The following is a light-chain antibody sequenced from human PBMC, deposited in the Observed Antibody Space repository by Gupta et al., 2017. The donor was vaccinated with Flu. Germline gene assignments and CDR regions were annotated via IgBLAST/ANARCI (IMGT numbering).Light chain of an antibody. J-gene: IGLJ1*01. V-gene: IGLV2-14*01. CDR1: TTDVGANNY. CDR2: GVN. CDR3: SSYTSSSTSFV. Sequence: QSALTQPASVSGSPGPSITISCTGTTTDVGANNYVSWYQQHPGKAPKLMIYGVNNRPSGVSDRFSGSKSGNTASLTISGLQAEDEADYYCSSYTSSSTSFVFGTGTKVTVL.